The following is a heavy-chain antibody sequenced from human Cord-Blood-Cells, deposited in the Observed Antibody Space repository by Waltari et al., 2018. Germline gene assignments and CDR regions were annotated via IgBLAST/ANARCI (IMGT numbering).Heavy chain of an antibody. CDR3: ARLTSYSGYYFDY. Sequence: EVQLVESGGGLVQPGGSLRLSCAASGFPFSSYWMSWVRQAPGKGLEWVANIKQDGSEKYYVDSVKGRFTISRDNAKNSLYLQMNSLRAEDMAVYYCARLTSYSGYYFDYWGQGTLVTVSS. V-gene: IGHV3-7*01. J-gene: IGHJ4*02. CDR2: IKQDGSEK. D-gene: IGHD5-12*01. CDR1: GFPFSSYW.